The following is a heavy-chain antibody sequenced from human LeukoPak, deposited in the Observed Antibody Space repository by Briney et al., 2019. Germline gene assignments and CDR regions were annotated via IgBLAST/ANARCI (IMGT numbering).Heavy chain of an antibody. D-gene: IGHD3-9*01. V-gene: IGHV1-18*01. Sequence: ASVTVSFKASGYTFTSYGISWVRQAPGQGLEGMGWISAYNGNTNYAQKLQGRVTMTTDTSTSTAYMELRSLRSDDTAVYYCARDVLRYFDWSGDYFDYWGQGTLVTVSS. CDR3: ARDVLRYFDWSGDYFDY. CDR1: GYTFTSYG. J-gene: IGHJ4*02. CDR2: ISAYNGNT.